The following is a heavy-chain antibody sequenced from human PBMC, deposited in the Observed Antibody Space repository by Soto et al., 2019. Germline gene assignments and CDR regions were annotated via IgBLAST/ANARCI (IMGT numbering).Heavy chain of an antibody. Sequence: ASVKVSCKASGYTFTSYATNWVRQATGQGLEWMGWMNPNSGNTGYAQKFQGRVTMTRNTSISTAYMELSSLRSEDTAVYYCARGRYSSSWYYYYGMDVWGQGTTVTVSS. J-gene: IGHJ6*02. CDR3: ARGRYSSSWYYYYGMDV. V-gene: IGHV1-8*01. D-gene: IGHD6-13*01. CDR2: MNPNSGNT. CDR1: GYTFTSYA.